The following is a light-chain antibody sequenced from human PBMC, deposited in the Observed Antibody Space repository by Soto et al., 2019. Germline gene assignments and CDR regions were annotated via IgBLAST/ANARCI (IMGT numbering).Light chain of an antibody. Sequence: AIQLTQSPSSLSASVGDRGAITCRASQGISSLLAWYQQKPEKAPNLLIYNASSLGSGVTSRFSGSGSGTEFTLTISGLQPKDSATYYCQQFFDYPLTFGGGTKVEI. V-gene: IGKV1D-13*01. J-gene: IGKJ4*01. CDR2: NAS. CDR1: QGISSL. CDR3: QQFFDYPLT.